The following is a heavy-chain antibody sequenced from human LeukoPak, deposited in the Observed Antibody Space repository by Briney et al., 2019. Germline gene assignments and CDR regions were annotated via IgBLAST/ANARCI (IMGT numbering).Heavy chain of an antibody. V-gene: IGHV5-10-1*01. CDR3: ARHGGYSDWYFDL. Sequence: GESLKISCKGSGXSFISYWISWVRQMPGKGLEWMGRIDPSDSYTNYSPSFQGHVTISADKSISTAYLQWSSLKASDTAMYYCARHGGYSDWYFDLWGRGTLVTVSS. CDR1: GXSFISYW. J-gene: IGHJ2*01. CDR2: IDPSDSYT. D-gene: IGHD3-22*01.